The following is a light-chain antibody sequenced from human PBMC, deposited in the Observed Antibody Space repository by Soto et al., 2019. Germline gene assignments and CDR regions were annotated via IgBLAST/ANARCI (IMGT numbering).Light chain of an antibody. CDR1: QSVSSS. J-gene: IGKJ3*01. V-gene: IGKV3-11*01. Sequence: EIVLTQSPATLSLSPGERATLSCRASQSVSSSLAWYQQKPGQAPRLLIYYASTRAPGIPDRFSGSGSGTDFTLTISSLEPEDFAVYYCQQRSNWPPITFGPGTKVDIK. CDR2: YAS. CDR3: QQRSNWPPIT.